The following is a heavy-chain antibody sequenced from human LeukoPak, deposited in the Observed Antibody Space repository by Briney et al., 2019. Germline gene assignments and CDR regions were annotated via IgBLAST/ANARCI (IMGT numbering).Heavy chain of an antibody. Sequence: ASVKVSCKASGYTFTSYYMHWVRQAPGQGLEWMGIINPSGGSTSYAQKFQGRVTMTRDTSTSTVYMELSSLRSEDTAVYYCAGCRYSSSPGDYYYMDVWGKGTTVTVSS. V-gene: IGHV1-46*01. J-gene: IGHJ6*03. CDR3: AGCRYSSSPGDYYYMDV. CDR2: INPSGGST. D-gene: IGHD6-6*01. CDR1: GYTFTSYY.